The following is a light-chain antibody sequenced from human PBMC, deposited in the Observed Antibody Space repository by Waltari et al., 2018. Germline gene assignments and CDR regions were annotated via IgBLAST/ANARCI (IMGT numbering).Light chain of an antibody. CDR1: QSVNIN. J-gene: IGKJ1*01. CDR2: GAS. CDR3: QHYVSLPAT. Sequence: EIVMTQSPATLSVSPGETATLSCRASQSVNINLAWFQQKPGQPPRLLIYGASTRATGIPDRFSGSGYGTDFSLTISRLEAEDFAVYYCQHYVSLPATFGQGTKVEIK. V-gene: IGKV3-15*01.